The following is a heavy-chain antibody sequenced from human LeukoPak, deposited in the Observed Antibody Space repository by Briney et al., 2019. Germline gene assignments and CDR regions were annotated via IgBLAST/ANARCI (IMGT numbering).Heavy chain of an antibody. CDR3: ARGSKYSNHDY. J-gene: IGHJ4*02. V-gene: IGHV4-61*02. Sequence: SETLSLTCTVSGGSISSGSYYWSWIRQPAGKGLEWIGRIYTSGSTNYNPSLKSRVTVSVDTSKNQFSLRLSSVTAADTAVYYCARGSKYSNHDYWGQGILVTVSS. D-gene: IGHD2/OR15-2a*01. CDR2: IYTSGST. CDR1: GGSISSGSYY.